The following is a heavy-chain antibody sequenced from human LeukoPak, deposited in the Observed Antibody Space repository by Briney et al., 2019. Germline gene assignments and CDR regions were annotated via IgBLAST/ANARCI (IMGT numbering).Heavy chain of an antibody. V-gene: IGHV3-23*01. D-gene: IGHD6-19*01. CDR1: GFTYVTYA. CDR3: ARNSYSTGWYFFDY. J-gene: IGHJ4*02. CDR2: ISDNGGRT. Sequence: GGSLTLSCTASGFTYVTYAMSWVRQAPGKGLEWVSCISDNGGRTYYADSMKGRFTVSRDNSRNTPYLQMHSLRADDTAVYYCARNSYSTGWYFFDYWGLGTLVTVSS.